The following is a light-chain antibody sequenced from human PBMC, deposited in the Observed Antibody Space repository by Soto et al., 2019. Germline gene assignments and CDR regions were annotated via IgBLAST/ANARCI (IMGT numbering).Light chain of an antibody. J-gene: IGLJ2*01. CDR1: SSDVGGYNY. V-gene: IGLV2-14*01. CDR3: SSDTKSTTVV. CDR2: EVI. Sequence: QSALNQPASVSGSPGQSITISCTGTSSDVGGYNYVSWYQQHPGKAPKLMIYEVINRPSGVSDRFSGSKSVNTASLTISGLQAEDEADYYCSSDTKSTTVVFGGGTKVTVL.